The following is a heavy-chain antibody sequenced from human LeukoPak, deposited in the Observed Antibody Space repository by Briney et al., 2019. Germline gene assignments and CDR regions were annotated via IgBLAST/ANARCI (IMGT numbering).Heavy chain of an antibody. CDR3: ARRGDSKAFDY. Sequence: GESLKISCKGSGYSFTNFWIGWVRQMPGKGLEWMGLIYPGDSDTRYSPSFQGQVTISADKSINTAYLQWSRLKASDTAMYYCARRGDSKAFDYWGQGTLVTGSS. J-gene: IGHJ4*02. D-gene: IGHD3-22*01. V-gene: IGHV5-51*01. CDR2: IYPGDSDT. CDR1: GYSFTNFW.